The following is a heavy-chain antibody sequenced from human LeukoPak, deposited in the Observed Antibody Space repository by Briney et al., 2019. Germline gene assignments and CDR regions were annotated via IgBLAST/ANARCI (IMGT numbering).Heavy chain of an antibody. J-gene: IGHJ4*02. D-gene: IGHD1-7*01. CDR3: TKGNSYTNTYYFDY. CDR1: GFTFDDYA. V-gene: IGHV3-9*03. Sequence: GGSLRLSCAASGFTFDDYAMHWVRQGPGKGLEWVSSINWNSGSIDYADSVKGRFTISRDNAKNSLYLQMNSLRDEDMALYYCTKGNSYTNTYYFDYWGQGMLITVSS. CDR2: INWNSGSI.